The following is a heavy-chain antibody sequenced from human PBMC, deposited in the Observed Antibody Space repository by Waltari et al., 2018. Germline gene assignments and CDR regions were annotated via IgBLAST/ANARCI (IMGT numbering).Heavy chain of an antibody. CDR1: GGSFSGYY. Sequence: QVQLQQWGAGLLKPSETLSLTCAVYGGSFSGYYWSWIRKSPGKGLAWIGEINHSGSTNYNPSLKSRVTISVDTSKNQFSLKVSSVTAADTAVYYCARQFSSGWYSEYWGQGTLVTVSS. CDR2: INHSGST. CDR3: ARQFSSGWYSEY. V-gene: IGHV4-34*01. D-gene: IGHD6-19*01. J-gene: IGHJ4*02.